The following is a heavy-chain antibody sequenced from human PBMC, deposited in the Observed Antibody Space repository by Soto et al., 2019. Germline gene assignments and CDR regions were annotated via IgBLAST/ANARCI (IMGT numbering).Heavy chain of an antibody. CDR1: GYSFTNSY. V-gene: IGHV1-2*02. CDR2: INAKSGGT. CDR3: ARDLAKGGGSAGFDY. D-gene: IGHD1-26*01. Sequence: ASVKACCKASGYSFTNSYVRWVRQATGQGLEWMGWINAKSGGTDYAQKFQDRVTMSRDTSINTVYMTLTRLTSDDTAVYYCARDLAKGGGSAGFDYWGQGTLVTVS. J-gene: IGHJ4*02.